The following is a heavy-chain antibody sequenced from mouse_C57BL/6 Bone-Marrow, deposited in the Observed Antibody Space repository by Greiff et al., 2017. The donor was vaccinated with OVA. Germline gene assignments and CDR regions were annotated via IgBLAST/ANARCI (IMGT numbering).Heavy chain of an antibody. CDR2: IYPRSGNT. CDR3: ARSGYYDYPYYAMDY. CDR1: GYTFTSYG. Sequence: QVQLKESGAELARPGASVKLSCKASGYTFTSYGISWVKQRTGQGLEWIGEIYPRSGNTYYNEKFKGKATLTAGKSSSTAYMELRSLTSEDSAVYFCARSGYYDYPYYAMDYWGQGTSVTVSS. D-gene: IGHD2-4*01. V-gene: IGHV1-81*01. J-gene: IGHJ4*01.